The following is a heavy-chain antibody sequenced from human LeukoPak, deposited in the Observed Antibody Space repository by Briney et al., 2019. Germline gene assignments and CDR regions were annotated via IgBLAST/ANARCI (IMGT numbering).Heavy chain of an antibody. J-gene: IGHJ6*03. V-gene: IGHV3-33*01. CDR1: GFTFSSSV. CDR2: IWFDGSNK. D-gene: IGHD3-10*01. CDR3: ARQRGGFGGNYYYYMDV. Sequence: GGSLRLSCAASGFTFSSSVMHWVRQAPGKGLEWVAVIWFDGSNKYYADSVKGRFTISRDNSKNTLYLQINSLRAEDTAVYYCARQRGGFGGNYYYYMDVWGKGTTVTVSS.